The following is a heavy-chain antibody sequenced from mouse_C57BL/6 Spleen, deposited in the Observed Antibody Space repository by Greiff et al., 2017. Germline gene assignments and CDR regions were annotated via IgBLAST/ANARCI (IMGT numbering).Heavy chain of an antibody. V-gene: IGHV1-64*01. CDR2: IHPNSGST. CDR3: ARSGLRDYFDY. Sequence: QVQLQQPGAELVKPGASVKLSCKASGYTFTSYWMHWVKQRPGQGLEWIGMIHPNSGSTNYNEKFKSKATLTVDKSSSTAYMQLSSLTSEDSAVYCCARSGLRDYFDYWGQGTTLTVSS. D-gene: IGHD3-1*01. CDR1: GYTFTSYW. J-gene: IGHJ2*01.